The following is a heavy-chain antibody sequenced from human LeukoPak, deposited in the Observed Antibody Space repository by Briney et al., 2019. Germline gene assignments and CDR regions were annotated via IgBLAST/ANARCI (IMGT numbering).Heavy chain of an antibody. Sequence: SGTLSLTCAVSGGSISSSNWWSWVRQPPGKGLEWIGEIYHSGSTNYNPSLKSRVTISVDKSKNQFSLKLSSVTAADTAVYYCARVGDIVVVPAAIHAFDIWGQGTMVTVSS. V-gene: IGHV4-4*02. CDR2: IYHSGST. CDR3: ARVGDIVVVPAAIHAFDI. J-gene: IGHJ3*02. D-gene: IGHD2-2*01. CDR1: GGSISSSNW.